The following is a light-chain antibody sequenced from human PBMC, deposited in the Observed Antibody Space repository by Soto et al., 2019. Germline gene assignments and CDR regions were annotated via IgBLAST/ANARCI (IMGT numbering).Light chain of an antibody. CDR3: QQYGHALT. J-gene: IGKJ2*01. V-gene: IGKV3-20*01. Sequence: EIVLTQSPGTLSLSPGERGTLSCRASQSLSSSFLAWYQQKPGQAPRLLLYGASSRATGVPDRFSGGGSGTDFTITISRLEPEDFAVYYCQQYGHALTFGQGTKLEIK. CDR1: QSLSSSF. CDR2: GAS.